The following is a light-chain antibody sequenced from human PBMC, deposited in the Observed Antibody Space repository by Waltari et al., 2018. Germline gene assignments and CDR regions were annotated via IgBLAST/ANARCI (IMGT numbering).Light chain of an antibody. CDR2: DAS. V-gene: IGKV1-12*01. Sequence: DIQMTQSPPSVSVSIGDRVTIPCRASPGISNLLAWYQQKPGKAPRLLIYDASTLQSGVPSRFSGSGYGTDFSLTISSLQPDDFATYSCLHVNSFPITFGGGTKVEIK. CDR3: LHVNSFPIT. J-gene: IGKJ4*01. CDR1: PGISNL.